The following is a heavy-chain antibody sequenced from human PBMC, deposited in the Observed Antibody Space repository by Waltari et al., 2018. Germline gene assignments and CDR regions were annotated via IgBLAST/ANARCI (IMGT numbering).Heavy chain of an antibody. CDR2: FDPEDGET. V-gene: IGHV1-24*01. J-gene: IGHJ4*02. CDR3: ATDPHGSGSYRY. Sequence: LSMHWVRQAPGKGLEWMGGFDPEDGETIYAQKFQGRVTMTEDTSTDTAYMELSSLRSEDTAVYYCATDPHGSGSYRYWGQGTLVTVSS. CDR1: LS. D-gene: IGHD3-10*01.